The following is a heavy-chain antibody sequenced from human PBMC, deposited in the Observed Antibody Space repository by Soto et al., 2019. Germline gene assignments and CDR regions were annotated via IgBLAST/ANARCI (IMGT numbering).Heavy chain of an antibody. V-gene: IGHV1-2*04. CDR2: INPKSGGT. CDR1: GYSFTDYH. Sequence: VSVKVSCKASGYSFTDYHIHWVRQAPGQGLEWLGRINPKSGGTSTAQKFQGWVTMTTDTSISTASMELTRLTSDDTAIYYCARGDSTDCSNGVCSFFYNHDMDVWGQGTTVTVSS. J-gene: IGHJ6*02. D-gene: IGHD2-8*01. CDR3: ARGDSTDCSNGVCSFFYNHDMDV.